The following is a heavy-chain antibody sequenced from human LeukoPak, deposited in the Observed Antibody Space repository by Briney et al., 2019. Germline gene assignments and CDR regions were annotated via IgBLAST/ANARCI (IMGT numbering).Heavy chain of an antibody. Sequence: GGSLRLSCAASGFTLSSYWMTWVRQAPGKGLEWVANIKQDGSEKYYVDSVKGRFTIFRDNAKNSLYLQMNSLRAEDTAVYYCARNYYDSSVYYPLGYWGQGTLVTVSS. J-gene: IGHJ4*02. D-gene: IGHD3-22*01. V-gene: IGHV3-7*01. CDR3: ARNYYDSSVYYPLGY. CDR1: GFTLSSYW. CDR2: IKQDGSEK.